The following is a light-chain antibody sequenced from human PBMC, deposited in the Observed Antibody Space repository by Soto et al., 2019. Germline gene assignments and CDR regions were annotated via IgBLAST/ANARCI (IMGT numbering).Light chain of an antibody. J-gene: IGLJ1*01. CDR1: SSDVGGYNF. Sequence: QSALAQPPSASGYPGRSVTISCTGTSSDVGGYNFVSWYQQHPGKAPKLLFYEVSKRPSGVPDRFSGSKSGNTASLTVSGLQAEDEADYHCISYAGTNNYVFGTGTKVTVL. V-gene: IGLV2-8*01. CDR2: EVS. CDR3: ISYAGTNNYV.